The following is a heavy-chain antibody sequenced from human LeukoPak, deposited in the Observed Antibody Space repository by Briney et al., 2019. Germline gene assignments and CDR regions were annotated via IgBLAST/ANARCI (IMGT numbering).Heavy chain of an antibody. CDR3: ARLIRAVGNNWFDP. V-gene: IGHV1-18*01. Sequence: ASVKVSCKASGYTFTSYGISWVRQAPGQGLEWMGWISAYNGNTNYAQKLQGRVTMTTDTSTSTAYMELRSLRSDDTAVYYCARLIRAVGNNWFDPWGQGTLVTVSS. D-gene: IGHD2-15*01. J-gene: IGHJ5*02. CDR1: GYTFTSYG. CDR2: ISAYNGNT.